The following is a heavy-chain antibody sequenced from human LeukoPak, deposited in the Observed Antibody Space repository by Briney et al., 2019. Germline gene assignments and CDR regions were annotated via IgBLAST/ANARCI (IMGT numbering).Heavy chain of an antibody. CDR2: VYNSGIT. J-gene: IGHJ3*01. CDR1: GGFTSPYK. V-gene: IGHV4-4*08. Sequence: SETLSLTCTVSGGFTSPYKWNWIRQPPGKGLEWIGFVYNSGITNCNPSLKNRVTISVDTSKSQFSLKLTSVTAADTAVYYCAREWSAFDAWGQGTMVTVSS. D-gene: IGHD2-8*01. CDR3: AREWSAFDA.